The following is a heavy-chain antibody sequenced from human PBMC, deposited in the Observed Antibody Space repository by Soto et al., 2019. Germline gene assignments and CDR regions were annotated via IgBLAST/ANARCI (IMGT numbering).Heavy chain of an antibody. V-gene: IGHV4-59*01. J-gene: IGHJ4*02. CDR3: ASQDYYDSSGSQTFDY. D-gene: IGHD3-22*01. CDR1: GGSISSYY. CDR2: IYYGGGT. Sequence: PSETLSLTCTVSGGSISSYYWNWIRQPPGKGLEWIGDIYYGGGTNYNPSLKSRVTLSVDTSKNQFSLKLSSVTAADTAVYYCASQDYYDSSGSQTFDYWGQGTQVTVSS.